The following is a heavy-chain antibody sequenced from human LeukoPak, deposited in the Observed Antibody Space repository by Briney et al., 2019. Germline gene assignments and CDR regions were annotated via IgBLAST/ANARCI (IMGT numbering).Heavy chain of an antibody. V-gene: IGHV4-59*01. CDR3: ARVGDTAMVTSSNYYYYYGMDV. J-gene: IGHJ6*02. D-gene: IGHD5-18*01. Sequence: PSETLSLTCTVSGGSISSYYWSWIRQPPGKGLEWIGYIYYSGGTNYNPSLKSRVTISVDTSKNQFSLKLSSVTAADTAVYYRARVGDTAMVTSSNYYYYYGMDVWGQGTTVTVSS. CDR1: GGSISSYY. CDR2: IYYSGGT.